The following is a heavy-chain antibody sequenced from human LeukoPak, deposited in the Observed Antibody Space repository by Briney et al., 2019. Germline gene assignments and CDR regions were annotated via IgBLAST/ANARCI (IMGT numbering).Heavy chain of an antibody. V-gene: IGHV1-46*01. Sequence: ASVKVSCKASGYTFTSTDINWVRQATGQGLEWMGIINPSGGSTSYAQKFQGRVTMTRDTSTSTVYMELSSLRSEDTAVYYCARRQLRFGHFDYWGQGTLVTVSS. CDR2: INPSGGST. D-gene: IGHD3-3*01. CDR1: GYTFTSTD. J-gene: IGHJ4*02. CDR3: ARRQLRFGHFDY.